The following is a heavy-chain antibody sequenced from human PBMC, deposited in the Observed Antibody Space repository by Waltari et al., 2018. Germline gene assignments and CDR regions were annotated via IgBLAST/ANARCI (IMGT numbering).Heavy chain of an antibody. D-gene: IGHD2-15*01. CDR3: ARGGCSGGSCDDY. V-gene: IGHV1-69-2*01. J-gene: IGHJ4*02. Sequence: EVQLVQSGAEVKKPGATVKISCKASGYTFTDYYMHWVQQAPGKGLEWMGRVDPEDGETRYAEKFQGRVTITADKSTSTAYRELSSLGSEDTAVYYCARGGCSGGSCDDYWGQGTLVTVSS. CDR2: VDPEDGET. CDR1: GYTFTDYY.